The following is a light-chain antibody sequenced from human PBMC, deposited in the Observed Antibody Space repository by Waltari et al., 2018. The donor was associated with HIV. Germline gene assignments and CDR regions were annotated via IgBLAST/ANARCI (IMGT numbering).Light chain of an antibody. CDR2: GAS. V-gene: IGKV1-8*01. Sequence: ATRMTQSPPSVSAATGDPVTITCRASRDIDTHLAWYQHKPGSAPHLLIYGASTLQKGVPTRFNGSGSGTSFSLTVTCLQSEDFATYFCQQYHDSPQTFGQGTTV. CDR1: RDIDTH. J-gene: IGKJ1*01. CDR3: QQYHDSPQT.